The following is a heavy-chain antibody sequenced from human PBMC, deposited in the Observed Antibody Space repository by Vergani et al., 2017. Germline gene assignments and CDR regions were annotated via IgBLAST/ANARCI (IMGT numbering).Heavy chain of an antibody. CDR2: ISYDGSNK. CDR3: AKEGSSIVGATTRDYYYYYMDV. CDR1: GFTFSSYG. D-gene: IGHD1-26*01. Sequence: VQLVESGGGLVKPGGSLRLSCAASGFTFSSYGMHWVRQAPGKGLEWVAVISYDGSNKYYADSVKGRFTISRDNSKNTLYLQMNSLRAEDTAVYYCAKEGSSIVGATTRDYYYYYMDVWGKGTTVTVSS. V-gene: IGHV3-30*18. J-gene: IGHJ6*03.